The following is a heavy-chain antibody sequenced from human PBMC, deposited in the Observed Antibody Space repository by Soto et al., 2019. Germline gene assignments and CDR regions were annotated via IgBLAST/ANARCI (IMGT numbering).Heavy chain of an antibody. CDR1: GFTFSSYA. Sequence: DVQLLESGGDLVQPGESLRLSCVASGFTFSSYAMNWVRQAPGMGLEWVSTISGSGGSIYYADSVKGRFAISRDNSKNTLFLQMSSLRVEDTAIYYCVKGISYGYACLDYWGQGTLVTVS. J-gene: IGHJ4*02. CDR3: VKGISYGYACLDY. V-gene: IGHV3-23*01. D-gene: IGHD5-18*01. CDR2: ISGSGGSI.